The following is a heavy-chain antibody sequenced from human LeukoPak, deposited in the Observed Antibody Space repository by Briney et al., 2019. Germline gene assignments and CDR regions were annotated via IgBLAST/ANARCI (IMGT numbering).Heavy chain of an antibody. CDR1: GFTFDNYA. CDR2: ISWNSGTI. D-gene: IGHD6-6*01. Sequence: GRSLRLSCAASGFTFDNYAMHWVRQAPGKGLEWVSGISWNSGTIAYADSVRGRFTISRDNAKNSLYLEMSSLRVEDTAFYYRSKRRGRQLEGTVDYWGQGTLVTVSS. V-gene: IGHV3-9*01. CDR3: SKRRGRQLEGTVDY. J-gene: IGHJ4*02.